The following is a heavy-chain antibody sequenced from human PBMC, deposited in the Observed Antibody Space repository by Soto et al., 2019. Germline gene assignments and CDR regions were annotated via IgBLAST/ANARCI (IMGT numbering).Heavy chain of an antibody. CDR1: GGTFSSYA. Sequence: QVQLVQSGAEVKKPGSSVKVSCKASGGTFSSYAISWVRQAPGQGLEWMGGIIPIFGTANYAQKFQGRVTITADESTSTAYMELSSLRSEDTAVYYCAAGGIDYYGSGSYAYYFAYWGQGTLVTVSS. D-gene: IGHD3-10*01. V-gene: IGHV1-69*01. CDR2: IIPIFGTA. CDR3: AAGGIDYYGSGSYAYYFAY. J-gene: IGHJ4*02.